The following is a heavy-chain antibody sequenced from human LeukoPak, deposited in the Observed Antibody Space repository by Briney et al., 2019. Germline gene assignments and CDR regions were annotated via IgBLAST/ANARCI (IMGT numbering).Heavy chain of an antibody. CDR1: GGSFSGYY. Sequence: SETLSLTCAVYGGSFSGYYWSWIRQPPGKGLEWIGGINHSRTTNYNPSLKSRVTISVDTSKNQFSLKLSSVTAADTAVYYCARDVDATSGWFDPWGQGTLVTVSS. D-gene: IGHD2-15*01. J-gene: IGHJ5*02. CDR3: ARDVDATSGWFDP. V-gene: IGHV4-34*01. CDR2: INHSRTT.